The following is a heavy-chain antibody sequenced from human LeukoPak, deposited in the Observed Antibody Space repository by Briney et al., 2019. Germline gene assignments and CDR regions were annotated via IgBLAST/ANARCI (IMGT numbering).Heavy chain of an antibody. CDR3: ARDQLYCTGGYCYFDS. Sequence: GGSLRLFCAASGFTFSNYAMNWVRQAPGKGLVWVSRTNGDGRSTSYADSVKGRFTISRDNAKNTLYLQMNSLRAEDTAVYYCARDQLYCTGGYCYFDSWGQGTLVTVSS. V-gene: IGHV3-74*01. CDR2: TNGDGRST. CDR1: GFTFSNYA. J-gene: IGHJ4*02. D-gene: IGHD2-8*02.